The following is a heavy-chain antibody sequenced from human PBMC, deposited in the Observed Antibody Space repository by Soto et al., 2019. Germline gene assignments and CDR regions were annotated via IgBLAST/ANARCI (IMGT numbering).Heavy chain of an antibody. Sequence: EVQVLESGGGLVQPGGSLRLSCEGSGFTVSSHAMTWIRQAPGKGPECVSTVTADGGTYYADSVKGRFAMSRDTSENTLYLQMNSLGAEDTAAYYCAPHVSCSGGSCQYDAFAIRGQGTMVNVSS. CDR1: GFTVSSHA. D-gene: IGHD2-15*01. V-gene: IGHV3-23*01. CDR2: VTADGGT. CDR3: APHVSCSGGSCQYDAFAI. J-gene: IGHJ3*02.